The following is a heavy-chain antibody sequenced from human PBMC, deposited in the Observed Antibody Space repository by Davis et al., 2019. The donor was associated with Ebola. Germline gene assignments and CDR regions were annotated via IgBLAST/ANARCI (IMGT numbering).Heavy chain of an antibody. Sequence: AASVKVSCKASGYTFINHAMHWVRQAPGQSLEWMGWIHAGNGDTKYSLKLQDRVTITRDTSASIAYMEVSSLISGDTAMYYCAREGSGWHGGLDSWGQGILVTVSS. V-gene: IGHV1-3*01. D-gene: IGHD6-19*01. J-gene: IGHJ4*02. CDR1: GYTFINHA. CDR2: IHAGNGDT. CDR3: AREGSGWHGGLDS.